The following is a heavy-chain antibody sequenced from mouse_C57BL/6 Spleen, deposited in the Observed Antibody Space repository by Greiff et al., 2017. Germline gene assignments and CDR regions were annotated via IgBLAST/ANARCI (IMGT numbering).Heavy chain of an antibody. Sequence: EVMLVESGGDLVKPGGSLKLSCAASGFTFSSYGMSWVRQTPDQRLEWVATISSGGSYTYYPDSVKGRFTISRDNAKNTLYLQMSSLKSEDTAMYYCARPTTGYAMDYWGQGTSVTVSS. CDR2: ISSGGSYT. V-gene: IGHV5-6*01. CDR1: GFTFSSYG. J-gene: IGHJ4*01. CDR3: ARPTTGYAMDY. D-gene: IGHD1-1*01.